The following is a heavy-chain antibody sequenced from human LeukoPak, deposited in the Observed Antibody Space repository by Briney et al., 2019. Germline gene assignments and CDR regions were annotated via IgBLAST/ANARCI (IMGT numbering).Heavy chain of an antibody. Sequence: SGGSLRLSCAASGFTFDDYTKHWVRQAPGKGLEWVSLISWDGGSTYYADSVKGRFTISRETAKKTLNLQMNSLRVDDTAIFYCASVDCSGGNCYWGIEYWGQGTPVTVSS. D-gene: IGHD2-15*01. CDR3: ASVDCSGGNCYWGIEY. J-gene: IGHJ4*02. V-gene: IGHV3-43*01. CDR1: GFTFDDYT. CDR2: ISWDGGST.